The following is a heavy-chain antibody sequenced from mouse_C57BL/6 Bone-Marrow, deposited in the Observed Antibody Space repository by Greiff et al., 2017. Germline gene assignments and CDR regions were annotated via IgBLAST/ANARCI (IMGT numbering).Heavy chain of an antibody. CDR1: GYTFTSYW. CDR3: ARCETAQAKAWFAY. J-gene: IGHJ3*01. CDR2: IDPSDSYT. Sequence: QVQLQQPGAELVRPGTSVKLSCKASGYTFTSYWMHWVTQRPGQGLEWIGVIDPSDSYTNYNQKFKGKATLTVDTSSSTAYMQLSSLTSEDSAVYYCARCETAQAKAWFAYWGQGTLVTVSA. V-gene: IGHV1-59*01. D-gene: IGHD3-2*02.